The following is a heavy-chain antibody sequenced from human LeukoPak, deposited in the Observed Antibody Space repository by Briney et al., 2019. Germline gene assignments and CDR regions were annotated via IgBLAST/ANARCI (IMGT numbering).Heavy chain of an antibody. CDR3: ARTSNTVTTGASYFDY. J-gene: IGHJ4*02. V-gene: IGHV3-9*01. D-gene: IGHD4-17*01. CDR1: GFIFDNYA. CDR2: ISWNSGSI. Sequence: GGSLRLSCAGSGFIFDNYALHRVREPPGKGLEGGSGISWNSGSIDYADSVKGRFTISRDNAKNSLYLQMNSLRAEDTAVYYCARTSNTVTTGASYFDYWGQGILVTVSS.